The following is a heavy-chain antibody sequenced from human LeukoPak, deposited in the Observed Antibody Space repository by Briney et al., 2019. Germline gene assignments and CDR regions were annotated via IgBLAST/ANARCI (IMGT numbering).Heavy chain of an antibody. D-gene: IGHD4-17*01. J-gene: IGHJ4*02. CDR1: GVSISSHY. Sequence: SETLSLACTVSGVSISSHYWSWIRQSPGKRLEWIGNIYYTGSTNYNPSLQSRVAISIDTSKNQFSLTLNSVTAADAAVYYCAGAGNPHYFDFWGQGPLVTVSS. V-gene: IGHV4-59*11. CDR2: IYYTGST. CDR3: AGAGNPHYFDF.